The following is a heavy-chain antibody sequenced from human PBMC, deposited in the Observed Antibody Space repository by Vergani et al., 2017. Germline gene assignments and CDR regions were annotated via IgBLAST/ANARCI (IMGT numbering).Heavy chain of an antibody. Sequence: QVQLVQSGAEVKKPGSSVKVSCKASGGTFSSYAISWVRQAPGQGLEWMGGIIPIFGTANYAQKFQGRVTITADKSTSTAYMELSSLRSEDTAVYYCASNVKIQLWGSDGMDVWGQGTTVTVSS. CDR1: GGTFSSYA. J-gene: IGHJ6*02. D-gene: IGHD5-18*01. V-gene: IGHV1-69*06. CDR3: ASNVKIQLWGSDGMDV. CDR2: IIPIFGTA.